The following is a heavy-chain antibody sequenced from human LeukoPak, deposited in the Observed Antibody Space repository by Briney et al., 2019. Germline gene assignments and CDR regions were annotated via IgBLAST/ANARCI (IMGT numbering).Heavy chain of an antibody. D-gene: IGHD2-15*01. CDR2: IKQDGSEK. Sequence: TGGSLRLSCAASEFTFFTYWMTWVRQAPGKGLEWVANIKQDGSEKYYVDSVKGRFTISRDNAKNSLYLQMNSLRVEDTAVYYCARAGRKSRGVDIVRKKETGYYYYLDVWGKGTTVTVSS. CDR1: EFTFFTYW. V-gene: IGHV3-7*01. J-gene: IGHJ6*03. CDR3: ARAGRKSRGVDIVRKKETGYYYYLDV.